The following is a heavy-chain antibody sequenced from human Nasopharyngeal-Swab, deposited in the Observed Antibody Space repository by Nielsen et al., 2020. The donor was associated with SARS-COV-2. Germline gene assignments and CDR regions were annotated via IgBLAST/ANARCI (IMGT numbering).Heavy chain of an antibody. J-gene: IGHJ1*01. CDR2: ISSSSSYI. CDR1: GFTFSSYS. CDR3: ARDSEYSSSSLFQH. Sequence: GESLKISCAASGFTFSSYSMNWVHQAPGKGLEWVSSISSSSSYIYYADSVKGRFTISRDNAKNSLYLQMNSLRAEDTAVYYCARDSEYSSSSLFQHWGQGTLVTVSS. V-gene: IGHV3-21*01. D-gene: IGHD6-6*01.